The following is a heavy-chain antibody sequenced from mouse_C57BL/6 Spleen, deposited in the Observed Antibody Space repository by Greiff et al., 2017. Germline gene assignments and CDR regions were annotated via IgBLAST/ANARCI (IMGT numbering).Heavy chain of an antibody. D-gene: IGHD1-1*01. CDR3: ARDELRGPFAY. V-gene: IGHV3-6*01. J-gene: IGHJ3*01. CDR1: GYSITSGYY. CDR2: ISYDGSN. Sequence: ESGPGLVKPSQSLSLTCSVTGYSITSGYYWNWIRQFPGNKLEWMGYISYDGSNNYNPSLKNRISITRDTSKNQFFLKLNSVTTEDTATYYCARDELRGPFAYWGQGTLVTVSA.